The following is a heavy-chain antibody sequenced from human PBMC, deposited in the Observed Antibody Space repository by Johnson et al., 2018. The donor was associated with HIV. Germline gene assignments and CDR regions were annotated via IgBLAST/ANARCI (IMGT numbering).Heavy chain of an antibody. CDR3: ASGEDDGF. V-gene: IGHV3-30*14. D-gene: IGHD5-24*01. CDR2: ISFNGSNK. J-gene: IGHJ3*01. CDR1: GFTFSNYP. Sequence: QVQLVESGGGVVRPGRSLRLSSPASGFTFSNYPMHWVRQAPGKGLEWLAVISFNGSNKYYTDSLTGRFTISRDNSKNTLFLQMNSMRAADTAVYFCASGEDDGFWGQGTMVTVSS.